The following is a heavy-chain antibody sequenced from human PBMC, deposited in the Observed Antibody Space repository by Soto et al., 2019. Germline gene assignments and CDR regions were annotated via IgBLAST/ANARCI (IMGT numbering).Heavy chain of an antibody. Sequence: VGSLRLSCAASGFTFSSYTMNWVRQAPGKGLEWVSYISLSGSDMYYAGSVKGRFTISRDNAKNSLSLQMNSLRAEDTAVYYCVRDHRWSFDHWGQGTPVTVSS. CDR3: VRDHRWSFDH. D-gene: IGHD2-8*01. V-gene: IGHV3-48*01. J-gene: IGHJ4*02. CDR1: GFTFSSYT. CDR2: ISLSGSDM.